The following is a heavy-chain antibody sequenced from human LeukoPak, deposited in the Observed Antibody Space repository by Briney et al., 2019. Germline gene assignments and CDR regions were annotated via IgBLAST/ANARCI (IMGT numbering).Heavy chain of an antibody. V-gene: IGHV1-69*06. CDR1: GGTFSSYA. D-gene: IGHD3-22*01. Sequence: SVKVSCKASGGTFSSYAISWVRQAPGQGLEWMGGIIPIFGTANYAQKFQGRVTITADKSTSTAYMELSSLRSEDTAVYYCARGDGGDYYDSSGYYYEAWGRGTLVTVSS. J-gene: IGHJ4*02. CDR2: IIPIFGTA. CDR3: ARGDGGDYYDSSGYYYEA.